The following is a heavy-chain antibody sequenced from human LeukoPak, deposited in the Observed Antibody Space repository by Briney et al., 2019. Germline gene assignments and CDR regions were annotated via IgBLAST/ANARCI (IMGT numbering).Heavy chain of an antibody. CDR1: GYTFTSYG. CDR2: ISTNTGTP. CDR3: ARAYSSGYSPSDY. D-gene: IGHD3-22*01. V-gene: IGHV7-4-1*02. Sequence: ASVKVSCKASGYTFTSYGISWVRQAPGQGLEWMGWISTNTGTPTYAQGFTGRFAFSLDTSVSTAYLQISSLKAEDIAVYYCARAYSSGYSPSDYWGQGTLVTVSS. J-gene: IGHJ4*02.